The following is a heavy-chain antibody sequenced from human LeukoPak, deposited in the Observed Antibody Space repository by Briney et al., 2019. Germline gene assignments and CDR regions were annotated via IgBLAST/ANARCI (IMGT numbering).Heavy chain of an antibody. CDR2: ISAYNGNT. CDR3: ARAWRPRSESYQTHYDY. J-gene: IGHJ4*02. CDR1: GYTFTSYG. Sequence: ASVKVSCKASGYTFTSYGISWVRQAPGQGLEWMGWISAYNGNTNYAQKLQGRVTMTTDTSTSTAYTELRSLRSDDTAVYYCARAWRPRSESYQTHYDYWGQGTLVTVSS. D-gene: IGHD3-10*01. V-gene: IGHV1-18*01.